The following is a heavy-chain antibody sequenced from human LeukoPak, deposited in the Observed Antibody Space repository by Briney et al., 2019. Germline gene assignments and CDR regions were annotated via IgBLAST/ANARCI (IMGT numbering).Heavy chain of an antibody. V-gene: IGHV3-21*04. J-gene: IGHJ4*02. CDR2: ITIRSSSI. CDR1: GFSFSSYT. Sequence: GGSLRLSCAASGFSFSSYTMNWVRQAPGKGLEWVSSITIRSSSIYYADSLKGRFTISRDNAKNSLYLQMNSLRAEDTAVYYCAKATPYYYDSSGYYFQPHFDYWGQGTLVTVSS. D-gene: IGHD3-22*01. CDR3: AKATPYYYDSSGYYFQPHFDY.